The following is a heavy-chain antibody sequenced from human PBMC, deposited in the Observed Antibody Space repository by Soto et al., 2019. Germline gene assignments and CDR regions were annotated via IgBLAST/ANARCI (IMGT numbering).Heavy chain of an antibody. CDR3: ARDGEIVVVVDAITGAFDI. J-gene: IGHJ3*02. CDR2: IIPILGIA. D-gene: IGHD2-15*01. CDR1: GGTFSSYT. V-gene: IGHV1-69*08. Sequence: QVQLVQSGAEVKKPGSSVKVSCKASGGTFSSYTISWVRQAPGQGLEWMGRIIPILGIANYAQKFQGRVTITADKSTSTAYMELSSLRSEDTAVYYCARDGEIVVVVDAITGAFDIWGKGTMVTVSS.